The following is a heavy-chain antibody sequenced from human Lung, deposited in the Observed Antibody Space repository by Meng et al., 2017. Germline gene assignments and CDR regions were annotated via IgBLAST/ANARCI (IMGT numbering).Heavy chain of an antibody. CDR1: GGASSSGGCD. V-gene: IGHV4-31*02. CDR3: ARDRVGGTAAQFDY. J-gene: IGHJ4*02. D-gene: IGHD1-26*01. CDR2: VDEGGST. Sequence: GEGEGAGRGRVGRGEAVCLSGRGAGGASSSGGCDWSWVRQHPGKGLEWIGCVDEGGSTYYNPSLKSRLTISVDTSQNQFSLNLNSVTAADTAVYYCARDRVGGTAAQFDYWGQGTLVTVSS.